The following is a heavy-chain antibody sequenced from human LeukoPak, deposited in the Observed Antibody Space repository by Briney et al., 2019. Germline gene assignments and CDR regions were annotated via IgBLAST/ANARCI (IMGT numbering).Heavy chain of an antibody. J-gene: IGHJ3*02. Sequence: LETLSLTCTVSGGSISIYTWGCVPETPGKGLGSIWYIYYRGGTTYNPPLTSRVTTSVDTSKNQFSLKLSSVTAADTAVYYCANIGVDKAMVTVGAFDIWGQGTMVTVSS. CDR1: GGSISIYT. D-gene: IGHD5-18*01. CDR3: ANIGVDKAMVTVGAFDI. V-gene: IGHV4-59*01. CDR2: IYYRGGT.